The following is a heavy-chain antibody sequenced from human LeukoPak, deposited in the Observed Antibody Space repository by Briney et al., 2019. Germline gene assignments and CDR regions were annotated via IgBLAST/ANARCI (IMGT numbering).Heavy chain of an antibody. Sequence: GGSLRLSCAASGFTFSGHGMHWVRQAPGKGLEWVAFTRSDGSNKYYADSVKGRFAISRDNSKNTLSLQMNSLRTEDTAVYFCARVIHNGWGPFAYWGQGTLVTVSS. D-gene: IGHD6-19*01. J-gene: IGHJ4*02. CDR2: TRSDGSNK. V-gene: IGHV3-30*02. CDR1: GFTFSGHG. CDR3: ARVIHNGWGPFAY.